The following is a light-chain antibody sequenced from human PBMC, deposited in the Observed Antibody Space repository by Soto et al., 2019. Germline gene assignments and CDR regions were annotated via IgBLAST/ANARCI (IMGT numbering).Light chain of an antibody. Sequence: EIVLTQSPGPLSLSPGERATLSCRASQNLRSSLAWYQQKPGQAPRLLIYGASTRATGIPARFSGSGSGTECTLTISSLQSEDVAVYFCQQYNIWPQTFGQGTKVDIK. V-gene: IGKV3-15*01. CDR2: GAS. J-gene: IGKJ1*01. CDR3: QQYNIWPQT. CDR1: QNLRSS.